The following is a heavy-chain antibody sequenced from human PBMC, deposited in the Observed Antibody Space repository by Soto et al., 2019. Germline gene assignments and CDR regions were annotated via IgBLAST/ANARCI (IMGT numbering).Heavy chain of an antibody. CDR1: GYTFTSYY. D-gene: IGHD3-22*01. CDR2: INPSGGST. V-gene: IGHV1-46*01. CDR3: ARDVGYYDSSGYPSSYGMDV. Sequence: ASVKVSFKASGYTFTSYYMHWVRQAPGQGLEWMGIINPSGGSTSYAQKFQGRVTMTRDTSTSTVYMELSSLRSEDTAVYYCARDVGYYDSSGYPSSYGMDVWGQGTTVTVSS. J-gene: IGHJ6*02.